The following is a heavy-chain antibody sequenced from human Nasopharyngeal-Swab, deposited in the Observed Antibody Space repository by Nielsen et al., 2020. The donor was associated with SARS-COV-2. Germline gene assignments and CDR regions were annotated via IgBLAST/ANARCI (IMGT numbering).Heavy chain of an antibody. CDR2: IITLFGTA. CDR1: GGTFSSYA. D-gene: IGHD3-22*01. CDR3: SRTYYYDSSGRNAFDI. J-gene: IGHJ3*02. Sequence: SVKISCKASGGTFSSYAISWVRHAPGQGLEWMGGIITLFGTANYAQKFQGRVTITADGSTSTAYMELSSLRSEDTAVYYCSRTYYYDSSGRNAFDIWGQGTMVTVSS. V-gene: IGHV1-69*13.